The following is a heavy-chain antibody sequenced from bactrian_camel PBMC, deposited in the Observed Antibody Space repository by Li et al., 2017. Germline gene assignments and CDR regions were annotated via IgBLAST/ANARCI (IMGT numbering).Heavy chain of an antibody. J-gene: IGHJ4*01. CDR2: IYSDGATT. Sequence: DVQLVESGGDLVQPGGSLRLSCAASGFTFSSYYMSWVRQAPGKGLEWVSGIYSDGATTYYADSLKGRFTISIDNAKNTVYLQMNSLKPEDRAVYYCVALAWGFNYWGQGTQVTVS. CDR3: VALAWGFNY. V-gene: IGHV3S40*01. D-gene: IGHD1*01. CDR1: GFTFSSYY.